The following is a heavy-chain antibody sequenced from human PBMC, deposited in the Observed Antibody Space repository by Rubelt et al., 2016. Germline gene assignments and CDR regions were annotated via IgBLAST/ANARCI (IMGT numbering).Heavy chain of an antibody. CDR3: ARGRHWFDP. CDR2: ISSSSSYT. J-gene: IGHJ5*02. V-gene: IGHV3-11*06. Sequence: RQAPGKGLEWVSYISSSSSYTNYADSVKGRFTISRDNAKNSLYLQMNSLRAEDTAVYYCARGRHWFDPWGQGTLVTVSS.